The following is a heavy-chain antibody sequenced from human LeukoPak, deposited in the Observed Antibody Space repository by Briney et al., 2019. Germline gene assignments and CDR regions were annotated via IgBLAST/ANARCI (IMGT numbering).Heavy chain of an antibody. Sequence: GGSLRLSCAASGFTFSSYSMNWVRQAPGKGLEWVSSISSSSSYIYYADSVKGRFTISRDNAKNSLYLQMNSLRAEDTAVYYCARDIVVVPAAVFDPWGQGTLVTVSS. CDR1: GFTFSSYS. CDR2: ISSSSSYI. J-gene: IGHJ5*02. V-gene: IGHV3-21*01. D-gene: IGHD2-2*01. CDR3: ARDIVVVPAAVFDP.